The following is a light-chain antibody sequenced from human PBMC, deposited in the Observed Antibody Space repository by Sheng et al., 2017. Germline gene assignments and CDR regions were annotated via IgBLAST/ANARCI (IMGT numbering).Light chain of an antibody. CDR3: QQYQTYWT. J-gene: IGKJ1*01. Sequence: DIQMTQSPSTLSASVGDRVAITCRASQSISGWLAWYQQKPGKAPKLLIYKASTLKSGVPSRFSGSGSGTEFTLATSSLQPDDFATYYCQQYQTYWTFGQGTKVEVK. V-gene: IGKV1-5*03. CDR1: QSISGW. CDR2: KAS.